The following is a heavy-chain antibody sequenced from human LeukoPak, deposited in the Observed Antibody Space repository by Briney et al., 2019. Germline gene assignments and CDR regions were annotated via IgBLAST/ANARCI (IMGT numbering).Heavy chain of an antibody. D-gene: IGHD3-22*01. CDR3: ARGGSMIVFSDAFDI. Sequence: SETLSLTCTVSGGSISSHYWSWIRQPPGKGLEWIGYIYYTGSTNYNPSLKSRVTISVDTSKNQFSLKLSSVTAADTAVYYCARGGSMIVFSDAFDIWGQGTMVTVSS. V-gene: IGHV4-59*11. J-gene: IGHJ3*02. CDR1: GGSISSHY. CDR2: IYYTGST.